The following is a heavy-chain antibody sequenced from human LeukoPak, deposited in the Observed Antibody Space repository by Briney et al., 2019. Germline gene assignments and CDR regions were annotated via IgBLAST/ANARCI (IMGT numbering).Heavy chain of an antibody. D-gene: IGHD3-22*01. CDR2: IYYSGST. V-gene: IGHV4-39*01. CDR3: ARQSYDSSAERDY. Sequence: SETLSLTCTVSGGSISSSSYYWGWIRQPPGKGLEWIGSIYYSGSTYYNPSLKSRVTISVDTSKNQFSLKLSSVTAADTAVYYCARQSYDSSAERDYWGQGTLVTVSS. J-gene: IGHJ4*02. CDR1: GGSISSSSYY.